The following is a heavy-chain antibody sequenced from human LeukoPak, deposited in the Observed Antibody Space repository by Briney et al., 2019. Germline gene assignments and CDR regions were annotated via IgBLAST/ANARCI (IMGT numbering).Heavy chain of an antibody. Sequence: ASVKVSCKASGYTFTGYYMHWVRQAPGQGLEWMGWINPNSGGTNYAQKFQGRVTMTRDTSISTAYMELSRLRSDDTAVYYCARVYYCGSGRPRPFDPWGQGTLVTVSS. CDR2: INPNSGGT. D-gene: IGHD3-10*01. V-gene: IGHV1-2*02. CDR1: GYTFTGYY. CDR3: ARVYYCGSGRPRPFDP. J-gene: IGHJ5*02.